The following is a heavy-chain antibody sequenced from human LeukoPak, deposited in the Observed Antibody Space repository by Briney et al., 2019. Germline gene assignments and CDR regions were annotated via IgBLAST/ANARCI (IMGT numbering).Heavy chain of an antibody. CDR3: VRGTGSGWYFDY. CDR2: INPNSGGT. Sequence: ASVKVSCEASGYTFTGYYMHWVRQAPGQGLEWMGWINPNSGGTNYAQKFQGRVTMTRDTSISTAYMELSRLRSDDTAVYYCVRGTGSGWYFDYWGQGTLVTVSS. V-gene: IGHV1-2*02. D-gene: IGHD6-19*01. CDR1: GYTFTGYY. J-gene: IGHJ4*02.